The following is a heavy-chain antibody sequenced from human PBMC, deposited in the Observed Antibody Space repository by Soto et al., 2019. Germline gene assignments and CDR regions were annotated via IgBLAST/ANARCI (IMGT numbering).Heavy chain of an antibody. D-gene: IGHD4-17*01. CDR2: ISYDGSKK. Sequence: QVQLVESGGGVVQPGRSLRLSCTASGFTFSIYGMQWVRQAPGKGLEWLAVISYDGSKKYYADPVRGRFSVSRDNSKNTLYLQMNSLRPDDTAVYYCARDSRINYAVYVDVVDWWGQGTLVTVSS. V-gene: IGHV3-30*03. CDR3: ARDSRINYAVYVDVVDW. J-gene: IGHJ4*02. CDR1: GFTFSIYG.